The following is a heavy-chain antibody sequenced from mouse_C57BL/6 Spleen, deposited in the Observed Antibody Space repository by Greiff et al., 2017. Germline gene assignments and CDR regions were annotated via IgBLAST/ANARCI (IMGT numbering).Heavy chain of an antibody. J-gene: IGHJ2*01. CDR2: IDPEDGET. V-gene: IGHV14-2*01. Sequence: EVKVVESGAELVKPGASVKLSCTASGFNIKDYYMHWVKQRTEQGLEWIGRIDPEDGETKYAPKFQGKATITADTSSNTADLQLSSLTSDDTAVYYCASPDYYGSSDFDYWGQGTTLTVSS. CDR3: ASPDYYGSSDFDY. D-gene: IGHD1-1*01. CDR1: GFNIKDYY.